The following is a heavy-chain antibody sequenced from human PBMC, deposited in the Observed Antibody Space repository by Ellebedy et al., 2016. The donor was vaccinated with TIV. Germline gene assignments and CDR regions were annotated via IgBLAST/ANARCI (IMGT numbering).Heavy chain of an antibody. Sequence: GESLKISCAAAGFTFSSYAMNWVRQAPGKGLEWVAGIRGSGDSMYYVGSVKGRFTISRDNSKNMLYLQMKSLRAEDTAVYYCAKGRYSTGWYDGMDVWGQGTTVTVSS. J-gene: IGHJ6*02. CDR3: AKGRYSTGWYDGMDV. D-gene: IGHD6-19*01. CDR2: IRGSGDSM. CDR1: GFTFSSYA. V-gene: IGHV3-23*01.